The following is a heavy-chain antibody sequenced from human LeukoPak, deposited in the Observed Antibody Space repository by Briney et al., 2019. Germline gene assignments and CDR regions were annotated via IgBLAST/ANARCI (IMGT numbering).Heavy chain of an antibody. CDR2: ISWNSGSI. V-gene: IGHV3-9*03. D-gene: IGHD3-10*01. CDR1: GFTFDDYA. CDR3: AKSGYYYYMDV. J-gene: IGHJ6*03. Sequence: PGRSLRLSCAASGFTFDDYAMHWVRQAPGKGLEWVSGISWNSGSIGYADSVKGRFTISRDNAKNSLYLQMNSLRAEDVALYYCAKSGYYYYMDVWGKGTTVTVSS.